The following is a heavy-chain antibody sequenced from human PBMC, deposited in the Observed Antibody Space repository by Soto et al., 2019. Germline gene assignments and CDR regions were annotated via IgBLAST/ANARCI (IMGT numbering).Heavy chain of an antibody. V-gene: IGHV4-34*01. D-gene: IGHD6-13*01. CDR1: GGSFSTYY. CDR2: INQSGST. Sequence: QVQLQQWGAGLLKPSETLSLTCAVYGGSFSTYYWSWMRQPPGKGLEWIGEINQSGSTNYNPSLKSRVTISVDTSKKQFSLKLSSVTAADTAVYYCARERRVVGGYSSSWYDYVDHWGQGTLVTVSS. CDR3: ARERRVVGGYSSSWYDYVDH. J-gene: IGHJ4*02.